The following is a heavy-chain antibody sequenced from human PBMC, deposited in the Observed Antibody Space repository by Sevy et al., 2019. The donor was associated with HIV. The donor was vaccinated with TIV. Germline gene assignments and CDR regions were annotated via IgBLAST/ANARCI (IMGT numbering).Heavy chain of an antibody. J-gene: IGHJ2*01. CDR2: INHSGST. Sequence: SETLSLTCAVYVGSISNYYWTWIRQPPGKGLEWIGEINHSGSTNYNPSLRSRVTMSVDTSKNQFSLKLSSVTAADTAIYYCARGGERVIPSPVLGLGPWTKYWYFDLWGRGTLVTVSS. V-gene: IGHV4-34*01. CDR3: ARGGERVIPSPVLGLGPWTKYWYFDL. D-gene: IGHD3-16*02. CDR1: VGSISNYY.